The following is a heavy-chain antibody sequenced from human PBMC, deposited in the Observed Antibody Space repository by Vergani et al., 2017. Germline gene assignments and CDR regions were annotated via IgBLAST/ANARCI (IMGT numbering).Heavy chain of an antibody. CDR3: ARKVIEEYSSSSSMSYYYYMDV. J-gene: IGHJ6*03. D-gene: IGHD6-6*01. CDR1: GYTFTSYY. V-gene: IGHV1-46*03. Sequence: QVQLVQSGAEVKKPGASVKVSCKASGYTFTSYYMHWVRKAPGQGLEWMGIINPSGGSTSYAQKFQGRVTMTRDTSTSTVYVELSSLRSEDTAVYYCARKVIEEYSSSSSMSYYYYMDVWGKGTTVTVSS. CDR2: INPSGGST.